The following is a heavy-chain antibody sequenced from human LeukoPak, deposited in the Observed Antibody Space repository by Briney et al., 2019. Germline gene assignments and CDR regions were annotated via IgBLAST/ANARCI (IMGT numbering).Heavy chain of an antibody. CDR2: ISYSGSTNSGKST. D-gene: IGHD5-24*01. CDR3: AREKSPERKTWLQLGAFDV. J-gene: IGHJ3*01. Sequence: SETLSLTCSVSGGSISSNYWSWVRQPPGKGLEWIGYISYSGSTNSGKSTNYNPSLKSRVTVSVDTSKSQLSFQLTSVTAADTAVYYCAREKSPERKTWLQLGAFDVWGQGTVVTVSS. CDR1: GGSISSNY. V-gene: IGHV4-59*11.